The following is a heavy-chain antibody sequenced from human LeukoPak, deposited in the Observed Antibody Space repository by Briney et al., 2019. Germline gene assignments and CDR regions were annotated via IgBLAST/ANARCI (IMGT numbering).Heavy chain of an antibody. CDR1: GFTFSSYG. Sequence: GGSLRLSCTASGFTFSSYGMHWVRQAPGKGLEWVAVISYDGSNKYYADSVKGRFTISRDNAKNTLYLQMNSLRAEDTAVYYCARVGDYDFWSGWDYYYMDVWGKGTTVTVSS. CDR2: ISYDGSNK. V-gene: IGHV3-30*03. D-gene: IGHD3-3*01. J-gene: IGHJ6*03. CDR3: ARVGDYDFWSGWDYYYMDV.